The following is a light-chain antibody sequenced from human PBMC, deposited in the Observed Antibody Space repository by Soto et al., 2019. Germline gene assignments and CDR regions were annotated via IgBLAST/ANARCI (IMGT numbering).Light chain of an antibody. CDR1: QSVTSN. V-gene: IGKV3-15*01. Sequence: EIVMTRSPATLSVSPGERATLSCRASQSVTSNVAWYQQKPGQTPRLLIFGASFRATDVPARFSGSGSGTEFTLTISRLQSEDFAVYYGQQYNNWPPTFGQGTKVEIK. CDR3: QQYNNWPPT. CDR2: GAS. J-gene: IGKJ1*01.